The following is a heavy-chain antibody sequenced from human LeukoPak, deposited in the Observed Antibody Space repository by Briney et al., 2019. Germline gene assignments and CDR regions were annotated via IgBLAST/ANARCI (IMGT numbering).Heavy chain of an antibody. J-gene: IGHJ6*03. V-gene: IGHV5-51*01. D-gene: IGHD2-2*01. Sequence: GESLKISCKGSGYSFTSYWIGWVRQMPGKGLEWMGIIYPGDSDTRYSPSFQGQVTISADKSISTAYLQWSSLKASDTAMYYRATSSTSLWGYYYYYMDVWGKGTTVTVSS. CDR2: IYPGDSDT. CDR1: GYSFTSYW. CDR3: ATSSTSLWGYYYYYMDV.